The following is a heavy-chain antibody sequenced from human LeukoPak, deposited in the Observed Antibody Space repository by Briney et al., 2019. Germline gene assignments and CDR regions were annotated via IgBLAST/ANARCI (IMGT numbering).Heavy chain of an antibody. CDR2: ISYDGSNK. CDR3: ARAPRYDLAAAGMRFDY. D-gene: IGHD6-13*01. J-gene: IGHJ4*02. V-gene: IGHV3-30-3*01. Sequence: GGSLRLSCAASGFTFSSYAMHWVRQAPGKGLEWVAVISYDGSNKYYADSVKGRFTISRDNSKNTLYLQMNSLRAEDTAVYYCARAPRYDLAAAGMRFDYWGQGTLVTVSS. CDR1: GFTFSSYA.